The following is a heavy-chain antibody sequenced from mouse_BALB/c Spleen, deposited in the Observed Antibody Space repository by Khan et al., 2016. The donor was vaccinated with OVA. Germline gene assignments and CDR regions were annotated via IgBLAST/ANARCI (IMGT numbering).Heavy chain of an antibody. CDR1: GYSITSDYA. J-gene: IGHJ3*01. CDR2: ISYSGST. Sequence: VQLQESGPGLVKPSQSLSITCTVTGYSITSDYAWKWIRQPPRNQLGWRGYISYSGSTSYNPSLKSRPSITRDTSTSQFFLQLNSLTTEDTASIFWPGAGYVAWFANWGQGTLVTVSA. CDR3: PGAGYVAWFAN. V-gene: IGHV3-2*02. D-gene: IGHD2-2*01.